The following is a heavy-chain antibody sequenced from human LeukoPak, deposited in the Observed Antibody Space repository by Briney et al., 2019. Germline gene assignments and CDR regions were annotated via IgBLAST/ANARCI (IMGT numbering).Heavy chain of an antibody. CDR3: ARDSHSSSWYSEFDY. CDR1: GFTFSTYW. D-gene: IGHD6-13*01. CDR2: INQDATEK. V-gene: IGHV3-7*01. J-gene: IGHJ4*02. Sequence: GGSLRLSCAVSGFTFSTYWMTWVRQAPGKGLEWVANINQDATEKNYVDSVKGRFTISRDNAKNSLYLQMNSLRAEDTAVYYCARDSHSSSWYSEFDYWGQGTLVTVSS.